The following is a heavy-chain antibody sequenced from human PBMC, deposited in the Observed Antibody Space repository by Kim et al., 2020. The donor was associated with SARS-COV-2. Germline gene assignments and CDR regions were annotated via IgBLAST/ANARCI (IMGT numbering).Heavy chain of an antibody. CDR2: ISSSGSTI. CDR1: GFTFSSYE. CDR3: ATATYYYDSSGHLDAFDI. Sequence: GGSLRLSCAASGFTFSSYEMNWVRQAPGKGLEWVSYISSSGSTIYYADSVKGRFTISRDNAKNSLYLQMNSLRAEDTAVYYCATATYYYDSSGHLDAFDIWGQGTMVTVSS. V-gene: IGHV3-48*03. D-gene: IGHD3-22*01. J-gene: IGHJ3*02.